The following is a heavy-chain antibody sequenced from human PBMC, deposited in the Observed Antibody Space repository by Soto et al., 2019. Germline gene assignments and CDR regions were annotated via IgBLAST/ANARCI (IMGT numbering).Heavy chain of an antibody. CDR3: ARAPGMGAAGTPRY. CDR1: GFTFSSYW. V-gene: IGHV3-7*01. Sequence: EVQLVESGGGLVQPGESLRFSCAASGFTFSSYWMSWVRQAPGKGLEWVANINQDGSEKYYVDSVKGRFAISRDNAKNSLYLQMDSLRVGDTAVYYCARAPGMGAAGTPRYWGQGTLVTVSS. CDR2: INQDGSEK. D-gene: IGHD6-13*01. J-gene: IGHJ4*02.